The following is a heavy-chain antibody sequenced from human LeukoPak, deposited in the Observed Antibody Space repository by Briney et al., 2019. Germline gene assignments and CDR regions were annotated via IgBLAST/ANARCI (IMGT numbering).Heavy chain of an antibody. CDR2: ISYDGSNK. CDR3: AREWGGEYQLPDEMRPNWFDP. Sequence: GGSLRLSCAASGFTFSSYAMHWVRQAPGKGLEWVAVISYDGSNKYYADSVKGRFTISRDNSKNTLYLQMNSLRAEDTAVYYCAREWGGEYQLPDEMRPNWFDPWGQGTLVTVSS. J-gene: IGHJ5*02. CDR1: GFTFSSYA. D-gene: IGHD2-2*01. V-gene: IGHV3-30-3*01.